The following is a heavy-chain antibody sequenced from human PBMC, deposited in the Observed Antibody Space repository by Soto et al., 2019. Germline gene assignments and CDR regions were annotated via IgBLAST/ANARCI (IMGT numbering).Heavy chain of an antibody. D-gene: IGHD4-17*01. J-gene: IGHJ4*02. CDR1: GGTFSSYT. Sequence: QVQLVQSGAEVKKPGSSVKVSCKASGGTFSSYTINWVRQAPGQGLEWMGRIIPILGIANYAQKFQGRVTITADKSTSTAYMELSSLRSEDTAVYYCAMHYGDYNGGYWGQGTLVTVYS. V-gene: IGHV1-69*02. CDR3: AMHYGDYNGGY. CDR2: IIPILGIA.